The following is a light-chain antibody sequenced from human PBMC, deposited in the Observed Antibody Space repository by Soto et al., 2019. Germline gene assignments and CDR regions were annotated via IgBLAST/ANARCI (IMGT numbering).Light chain of an antibody. J-gene: IGKJ2*01. CDR1: QSVTSNY. CDR2: GGS. Sequence: EIVLTQSPGTLSLSPGERATLSCRASQSVTSNYLAWYQQKPGQAPRLLIYGGSTRAAGVPDRFSGSESGTDFTLTITRVEPEDFAVYYCQQYGRSPLMHTFGQGTKLGVK. CDR3: QQYGRSPLMHT. V-gene: IGKV3-20*01.